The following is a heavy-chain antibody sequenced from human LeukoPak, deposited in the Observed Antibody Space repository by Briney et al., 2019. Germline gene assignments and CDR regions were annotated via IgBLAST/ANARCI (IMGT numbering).Heavy chain of an antibody. V-gene: IGHV3-53*01. CDR3: ARGTWLNKLFDY. J-gene: IGHJ4*02. CDR1: GFTFSSNY. D-gene: IGHD1/OR15-1a*01. CDR2: IYSGGST. Sequence: GGSLRLSCAASGFTFSSNYMSWVRQAPGKGLEWVSVIYSGGSTYYADSVKGRFTISRDNSKNTLYLQMNSLRAEDTAVYYCARGTWLNKLFDYWGQGTLVTVSS.